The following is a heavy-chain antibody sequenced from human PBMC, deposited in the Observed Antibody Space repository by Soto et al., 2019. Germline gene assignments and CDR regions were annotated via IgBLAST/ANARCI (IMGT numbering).Heavy chain of an antibody. CDR1: GGSFSGYY. CDR3: ARNKKLLWFGEYIDY. J-gene: IGHJ4*02. V-gene: IGHV4-34*01. CDR2: INHSGST. D-gene: IGHD3-10*01. Sequence: QVQIQQWGAGLLKPSESLSLTCAVYGGSFSGYYWSWIRQPPGKGLEWIGEINHSGSTNYNPSLKSRVTISVDTSKNQFSLKLSSVTAADTAVYYCARNKKLLWFGEYIDYWGQGTLVTVSS.